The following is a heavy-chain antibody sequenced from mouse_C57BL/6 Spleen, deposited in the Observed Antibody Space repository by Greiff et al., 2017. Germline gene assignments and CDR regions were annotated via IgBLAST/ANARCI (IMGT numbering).Heavy chain of an antibody. Sequence: QVQLQQSGAELARPGASVKLSCKASGYTFTSYGISWVKQRTGQGLEWIGEIYPRSGNTYYNEKFKGKVTLTADKSSSTAYMELRSLTSEDSAVYFCARSSSWFAYWGQGTLVTVSA. D-gene: IGHD1-1*01. V-gene: IGHV1-81*01. CDR2: IYPRSGNT. CDR1: GYTFTSYG. J-gene: IGHJ3*01. CDR3: ARSSSWFAY.